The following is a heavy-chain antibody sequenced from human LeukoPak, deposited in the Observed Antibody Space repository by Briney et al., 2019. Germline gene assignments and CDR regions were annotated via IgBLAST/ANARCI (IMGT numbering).Heavy chain of an antibody. CDR2: INHSGST. CDR1: GGSFSGYY. CDR3: AKPRYTGYSYGYVDY. J-gene: IGHJ4*02. V-gene: IGHV4-34*01. D-gene: IGHD5-18*01. Sequence: SETLSLTCAVYGGSFSGYYWSWIRQPPGKGLEWIGEINHSGSTNYNPSLKSRVTISVDTSKNQFSLKLSSVTAADTAVYYCAKPRYTGYSYGYVDYWGQGTLVTVSS.